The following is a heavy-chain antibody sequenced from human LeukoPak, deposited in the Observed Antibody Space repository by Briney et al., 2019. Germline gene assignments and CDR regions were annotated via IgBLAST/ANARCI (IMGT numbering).Heavy chain of an antibody. CDR1: GGSISSSSYY. CDR3: ARDKTGTTRLHWFDP. J-gene: IGHJ5*02. D-gene: IGHD1-1*01. Sequence: SETLSLTCTVSGGSISSSSYYWGWIRQPPGKGLEWIGSIYYSGSAYYNPSLKSRVTISVDTSKNQFSLKLSSVTAADTAVYYCARDKTGTTRLHWFDPWGQGTLVTVSS. V-gene: IGHV4-39*07. CDR2: IYYSGSA.